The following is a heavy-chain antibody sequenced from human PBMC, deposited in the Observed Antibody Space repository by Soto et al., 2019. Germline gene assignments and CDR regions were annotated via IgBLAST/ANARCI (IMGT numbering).Heavy chain of an antibody. CDR2: ISSSSSTI. CDR3: AKRRLNTITSLSDY. V-gene: IGHV3-48*02. CDR1: GFTFSSYS. J-gene: IGHJ1*01. Sequence: PGGSLRLSCAASGFTFSSYSMNWVRQAPGKGLEWVSYISSSSSTIYYADSVKGRFTISRDNAKNSLYLQMNSLRDEDTAIYYCAKRRLNTITSLSDYWGQGVQVTVSS. D-gene: IGHD2-21*01.